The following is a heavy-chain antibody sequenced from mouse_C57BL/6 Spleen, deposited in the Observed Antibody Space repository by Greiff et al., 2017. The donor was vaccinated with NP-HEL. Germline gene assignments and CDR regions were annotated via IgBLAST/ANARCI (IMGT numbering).Heavy chain of an antibody. V-gene: IGHV5-17*01. CDR2: ISSGSSTI. Sequence: EVKLMESGGGLVKPGGSLKLSCAASGFTFSDYGMHWVRQAPEKGLEWVAYISSGSSTIYYAGTVKGRVTISRDNAKNALFLQMTSLRSEDTAMCYCARGDGCLFAYWGQGTLVTVSA. D-gene: IGHD2-3*01. J-gene: IGHJ3*01. CDR1: GFTFSDYG. CDR3: ARGDGCLFAY.